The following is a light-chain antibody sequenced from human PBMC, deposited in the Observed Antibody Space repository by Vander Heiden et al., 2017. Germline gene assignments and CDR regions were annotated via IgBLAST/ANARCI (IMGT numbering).Light chain of an antibody. J-gene: IGLJ1*01. CDR3: ASYTTVARHVV. CDR1: SSDVGAYDY. CDR2: AVR. Sequence: QSALTQPASASGSPRQSTTIVCTGSSSDVGAYDYVSWYHQHPRNPPPLIIYAVRSRPSGVSVRFSVSESGNTTSLIISGLQTEDEADDYCASYTTVARHVVLGTGTKVTVL. V-gene: IGLV2-14*03.